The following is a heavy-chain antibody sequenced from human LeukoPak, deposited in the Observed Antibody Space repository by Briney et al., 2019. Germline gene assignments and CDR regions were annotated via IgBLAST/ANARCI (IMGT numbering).Heavy chain of an antibody. CDR2: IYTSGST. V-gene: IGHV4-4*09. J-gene: IGHJ3*02. D-gene: IGHD3-22*01. Sequence: SETLSLTCTVSGGSISSYYWSWIRQPPGKGLEWIGYIYTSGSTNYKPSLKSRVTISVDTSKNQFSLKLSSVTAADTAVYYCARHRQYYYDSSARNAFGIWGQGTMVTVSS. CDR3: ARHRQYYYDSSARNAFGI. CDR1: GGSISSYY.